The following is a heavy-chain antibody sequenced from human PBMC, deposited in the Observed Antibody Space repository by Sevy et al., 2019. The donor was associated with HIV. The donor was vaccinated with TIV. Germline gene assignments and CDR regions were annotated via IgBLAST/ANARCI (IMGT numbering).Heavy chain of an antibody. J-gene: IGHJ4*02. Sequence: GGCQRLSCAVSGFTFSSYWMSWVRQAPGKGLEWVANIKQDGGAQYYVDSVKGRFAISRDNAKNSLFLQMNSLRVEDTAVYYCARSTNSAALDYWGQGTPVTVSS. V-gene: IGHV3-7*01. CDR3: ARSTNSAALDY. CDR1: GFTFSSYW. D-gene: IGHD2-2*01. CDR2: IKQDGGAQ.